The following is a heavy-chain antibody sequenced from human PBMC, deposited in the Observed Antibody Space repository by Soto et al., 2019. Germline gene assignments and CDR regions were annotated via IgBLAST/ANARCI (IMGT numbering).Heavy chain of an antibody. Sequence: QITLKESGPTLVKPTQTLTLTCTFSGFSLSTSGVGVGWIRQPPGKALEWLALIYWDDDKRYSPSLKSRLTITKDTPKNQVVLTMTQMYPVDTATYNSAHSAVHMSTFGGVGVTGYDYWGQGTLVTVSS. J-gene: IGHJ4*02. CDR1: GFSLSTSGVG. V-gene: IGHV2-5*02. CDR3: AHSAVHMSTFGGVGVTGYDY. D-gene: IGHD3-16*01. CDR2: IYWDDDK.